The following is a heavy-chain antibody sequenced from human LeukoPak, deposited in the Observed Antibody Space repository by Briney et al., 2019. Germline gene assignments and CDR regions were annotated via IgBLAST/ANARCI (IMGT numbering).Heavy chain of an antibody. CDR1: GGSISSYY. CDR3: ARILSTSYFDL. CDR2: IYTSGST. D-gene: IGHD2-8*02. J-gene: IGHJ2*01. Sequence: SSETLSLTCTVSGGSISSYYWSWIRQPAGKGLEWIGRIYTSGSTSYNPSLKSRLTISLDKPKNQFSLKRSSVTAADTAVYYCARILSTSYFDLWGRGTLVTVSS. V-gene: IGHV4-4*07.